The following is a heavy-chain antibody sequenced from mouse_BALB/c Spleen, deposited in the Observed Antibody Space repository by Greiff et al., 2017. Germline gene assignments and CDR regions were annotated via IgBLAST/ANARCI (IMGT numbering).Heavy chain of an antibody. J-gene: IGHJ4*01. V-gene: IGHV1S81*02. Sequence: VQLQQPGAELVKPGASVKLSCKASGYTFTSYWMHWVKQRPGQGLEWIGEINPSNGRTNYNEKFKSKATLTVDKSSSTAYMQLSSLTSEDSAVYYCARSGGVDYWGQGTSVTVSS. CDR1: GYTFTSYW. D-gene: IGHD3-2*02. CDR3: ARSGGVDY. CDR2: INPSNGRT.